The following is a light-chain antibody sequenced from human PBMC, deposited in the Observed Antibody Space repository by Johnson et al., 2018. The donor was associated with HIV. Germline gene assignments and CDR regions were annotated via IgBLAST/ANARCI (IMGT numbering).Light chain of an antibody. CDR1: SSNIGNNY. CDR3: ATWDSSLTTGGV. Sequence: QSVLTQPPSVSAAPGQKVTISCSGSSSNIGNNYISWYQQLPGTAPKILIYDNNKRPSGIPDRFYGSKSGTSATLGITGLQTGDEADYYCATWDSSLTTGGVFGSGTKVTVL. V-gene: IGLV1-51*01. CDR2: DNN. J-gene: IGLJ1*01.